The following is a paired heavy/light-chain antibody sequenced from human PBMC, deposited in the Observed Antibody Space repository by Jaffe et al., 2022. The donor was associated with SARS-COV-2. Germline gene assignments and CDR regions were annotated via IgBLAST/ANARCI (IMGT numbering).Heavy chain of an antibody. Sequence: QLQLQESGPGLVKPSETLSLTCTVSGGSIRSTSYYWGWIRQPPGKGLEWIGSIYNSANIYYNPSLKSRVTISVDTSKNQFSLKLSSVTAADTAVYYCARMLAATPPDYWGQGTLVTVSS. CDR3: ARMLAATPPDY. J-gene: IGHJ4*02. CDR1: GGSIRSTSYY. V-gene: IGHV4-39*01. D-gene: IGHD2-15*01. CDR2: IYNSANI.
Light chain of an antibody. J-gene: IGLJ2*01. CDR3: SSYAGRNNVV. CDR2: EVS. V-gene: IGLV2-8*01. CDR1: SSDVGGYNY. Sequence: QSALTQPPSASGSPGQSVTISCTGTSSDVGGYNYVSWYQQHPGKAPKLMIYEVSKRPSGVPDRFSGSKSGNTASLTVSGLQAEDEADYYCSSYAGRNNVVFGGGTKLTVL.